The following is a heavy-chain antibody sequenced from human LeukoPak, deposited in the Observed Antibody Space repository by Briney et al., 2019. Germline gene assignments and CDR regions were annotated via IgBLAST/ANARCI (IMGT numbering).Heavy chain of an antibody. CDR2: IKQDGSEE. Sequence: GGSLRLSCAASGFTFRSYWMSWVRQAPGKGLGWVANIKQDGSEEYYVDSVKGRFTISRDNAKKSLYLQMNSLRPEDTAVYYCARSSGWRDYFDYWGQGTLVTVSS. D-gene: IGHD6-19*01. CDR3: ARSSGWRDYFDY. CDR1: GFTFRSYW. V-gene: IGHV3-7*03. J-gene: IGHJ4*02.